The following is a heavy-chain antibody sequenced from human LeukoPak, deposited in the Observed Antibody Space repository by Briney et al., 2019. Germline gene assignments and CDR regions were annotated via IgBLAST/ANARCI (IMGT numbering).Heavy chain of an antibody. V-gene: IGHV3-30-3*01. D-gene: IGHD2-2*01. J-gene: IGHJ4*02. CDR3: ARCIGSGYSTSCPLDY. CDR1: GFTFSTYA. CDR2: ISYDGNNK. Sequence: PGGSLRLSCAASGFTFSTYAMHWVRQPPVKGLEWVAVISYDGNNKYSADSVKGRFTISRDNSKNTLYLQMNSLRDEDTAVYYCARCIGSGYSTSCPLDYWGQGTLVTVSS.